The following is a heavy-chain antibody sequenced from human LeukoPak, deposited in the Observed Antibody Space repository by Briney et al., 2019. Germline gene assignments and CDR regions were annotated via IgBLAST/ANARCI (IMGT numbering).Heavy chain of an antibody. V-gene: IGHV3-23*01. D-gene: IGHD6-19*01. Sequence: GGSLTCYSAAYSFTFYSNDIYWVRQAPGQGLKGVSGLCGSGGCTYYADPVKGRFTISRDNSKNTVYLQMNSLTADDTAIYYCAKTTVGYSSGRYPGWPADCWGQGALVSVSS. CDR3: AKTTVGYSSGRYPGWPADC. CDR2: LCGSGGCT. CDR1: SFTFYSND. J-gene: IGHJ4*02.